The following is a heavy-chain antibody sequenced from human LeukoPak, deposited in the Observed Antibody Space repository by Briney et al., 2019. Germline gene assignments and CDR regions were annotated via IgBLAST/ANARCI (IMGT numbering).Heavy chain of an antibody. J-gene: IGHJ5*02. CDR3: ARYGDYGWFDP. Sequence: GGSLRLSCAASGFTFSSYSMNWVRQAPGRGLEWVSSISSSSSYIYYADSVKGRFTISRDNAKNSLYLQMNSLRAEDTAVYYCARYGDYGWFDPWGQGTLVTVSS. CDR1: GFTFSSYS. D-gene: IGHD4-17*01. V-gene: IGHV3-21*01. CDR2: ISSSSSYI.